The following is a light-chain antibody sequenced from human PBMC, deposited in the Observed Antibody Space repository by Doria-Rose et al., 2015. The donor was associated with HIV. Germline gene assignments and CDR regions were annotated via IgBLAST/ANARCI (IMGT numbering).Light chain of an antibody. J-gene: IGLJ1*01. CDR3: QSYDSSLSGYV. V-gene: IGLV1-40*01. Sequence: QTVVTQEPSVSEAPGQRVTISCTGSSSNIGAGYDVHWYQQLPGTAAKLLIYGNINRPSGFPDRISGSKSGTSASLTITGLQAEDEADYYCQSYDSSLSGYVFGTGTKVTVL. CDR1: SSNIGAGYD. CDR2: GNI.